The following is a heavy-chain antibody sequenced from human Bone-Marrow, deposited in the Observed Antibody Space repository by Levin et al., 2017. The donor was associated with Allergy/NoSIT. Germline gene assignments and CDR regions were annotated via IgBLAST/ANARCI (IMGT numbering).Heavy chain of an antibody. Sequence: SCAGPPFILNNAWMKWVRQAPGKGLEWVGRIKSKSDGGTTDYAAPVKDRFTISRDDSENTLYLQMNSLKIEETAVYYCSGEGSSGFEMFDYWGQGTLVTVSS. D-gene: IGHD5-12*01. V-gene: IGHV3-15*01. J-gene: IGHJ4*02. CDR1: PFILNNAW. CDR2: IKSKSDGGTT. CDR3: SGEGSSGFEMFDY.